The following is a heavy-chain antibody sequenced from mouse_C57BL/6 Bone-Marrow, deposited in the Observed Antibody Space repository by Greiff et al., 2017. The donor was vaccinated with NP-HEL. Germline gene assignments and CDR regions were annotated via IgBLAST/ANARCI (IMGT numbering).Heavy chain of an antibody. D-gene: IGHD1-1*01. Sequence: EVHLVESGGDLVKPGGSLKLSCAASGFTFSSYGMSWVRQTPDKRLEWVATISSGGSYTYYPDSVKGRFTISRDNAKNTLYLQMSSLKSEDTAMYYCARRYYGSSYWYFDVWGTGTTVTVSS. CDR2: ISSGGSYT. CDR3: ARRYYGSSYWYFDV. V-gene: IGHV5-6*01. J-gene: IGHJ1*03. CDR1: GFTFSSYG.